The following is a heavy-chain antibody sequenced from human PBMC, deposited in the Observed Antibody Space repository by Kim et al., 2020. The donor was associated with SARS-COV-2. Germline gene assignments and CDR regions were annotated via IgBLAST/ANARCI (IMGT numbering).Heavy chain of an antibody. CDR2: IYYSGST. V-gene: IGHV4-59*01. Sequence: SETLSLTCTVSGGSISSYYWSWIRQPPGKGLEWIGYIYYSGSTNYNPSLKSRVTISVDTSKNQFSLKLSSVTAADTAVYYCAREPYYYDSSGYSGGAFDIWGQGTMVTVSS. D-gene: IGHD3-22*01. CDR3: AREPYYYDSSGYSGGAFDI. CDR1: GGSISSYY. J-gene: IGHJ3*02.